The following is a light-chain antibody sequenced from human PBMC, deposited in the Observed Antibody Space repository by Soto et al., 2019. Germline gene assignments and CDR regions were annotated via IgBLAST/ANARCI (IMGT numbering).Light chain of an antibody. J-gene: IGLJ2*01. CDR1: SSDVGGYNY. V-gene: IGLV2-14*01. CDR3: SSYTSSNTMHTVV. CDR2: EVS. Sequence: QCALTQPASVSGSPGQSITISCTGTSSDVGGYNYVSWYQQHPGKAPRLLIYEVSNRPSEISNRFSGSKSGNTASLTISGLQAHDEADYYCSSYTSSNTMHTVVFGGGTKLTVL.